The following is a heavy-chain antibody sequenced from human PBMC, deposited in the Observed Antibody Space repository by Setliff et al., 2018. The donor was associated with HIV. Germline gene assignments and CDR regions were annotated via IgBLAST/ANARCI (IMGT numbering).Heavy chain of an antibody. CDR3: ARGVAAAGL. Sequence: PSETLSLTCTVSGASMRGHYWSWIRQPAGKGLEWIGHIYSSGSANYNLSLKSRVTISKDTSKNQVHLNMSSVTAADTAVYYCARGVAAAGLWGQGTLVTVSS. CDR1: GASMRGHY. CDR2: IYSSGSA. V-gene: IGHV4-4*07. J-gene: IGHJ4*02. D-gene: IGHD6-13*01.